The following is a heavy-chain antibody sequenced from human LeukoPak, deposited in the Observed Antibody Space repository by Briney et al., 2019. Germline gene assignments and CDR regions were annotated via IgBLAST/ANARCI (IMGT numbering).Heavy chain of an antibody. J-gene: IGHJ4*02. V-gene: IGHV4-4*07. CDR3: ARAGDSSDYADY. Sequence: KPSETLSLTCTVSGGSINNYYWSWIRQPAGKGLEWIGRIYSSGSTNYSPSLKSRVTMSLDTSKNQFSLKLTSVTAADTAVYYCARAGDSSDYADYWGQGTLVTVSS. CDR1: GGSINNYY. CDR2: IYSSGST. D-gene: IGHD6-19*01.